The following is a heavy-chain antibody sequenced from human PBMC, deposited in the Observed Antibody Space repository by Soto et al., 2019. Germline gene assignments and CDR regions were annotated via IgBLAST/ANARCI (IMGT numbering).Heavy chain of an antibody. CDR1: GGSISSGGYY. J-gene: IGHJ4*02. CDR2: IYYSGST. D-gene: IGHD6-13*01. CDR3: ARDRRIAAAGSPSDYFDY. V-gene: IGHV4-31*03. Sequence: QVQLQESGPGLVKPSQTLSLTCTVSGGSISSGGYYWSWIRQHPGKGLEWIGYIYYSGSTYYNPSLKSRVTISVDTSKNQFSLKLSSVTAADTAVYYCARDRRIAAAGSPSDYFDYWGQGTLVTVSP.